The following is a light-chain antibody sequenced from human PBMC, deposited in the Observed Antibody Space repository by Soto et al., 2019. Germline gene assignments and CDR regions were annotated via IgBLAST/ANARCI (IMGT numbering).Light chain of an antibody. CDR2: GAS. CDR1: QSINSRY. Sequence: EIVLTQSPGTLSLSPGERATLSCRASQSINSRYLAWYQQKPGQAPRLLIYGASSRATGIPERFSGSGYGTDFTLTISRLEPEDFAVYYCQQFGSSPGFTFGPGTKLDIK. CDR3: QQFGSSPGFT. V-gene: IGKV3-20*01. J-gene: IGKJ3*01.